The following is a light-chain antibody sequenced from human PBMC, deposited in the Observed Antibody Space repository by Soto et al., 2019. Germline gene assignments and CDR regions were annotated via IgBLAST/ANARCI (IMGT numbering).Light chain of an antibody. V-gene: IGKV3-20*01. J-gene: IGKJ1*01. Sequence: EFVLTQSPGTLSLSPGERATLSCRASQSVSSNYLAWYQQKPGQAPRLLIYGASTRATGIADRFSGSGSGTDITLSISRLEPEDFAVYYCHQYGSSPQTFGRGTKVEIK. CDR1: QSVSSNY. CDR3: HQYGSSPQT. CDR2: GAS.